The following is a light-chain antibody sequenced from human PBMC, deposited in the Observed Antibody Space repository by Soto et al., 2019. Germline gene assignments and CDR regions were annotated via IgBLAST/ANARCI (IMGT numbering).Light chain of an antibody. CDR3: QQYNSYPGT. CDR2: HAS. J-gene: IGKJ1*01. CDR1: QEMVHW. V-gene: IGKV1-5*01. Sequence: DIQMTQSPSSLSASIGDRVTLTCRASQEMVHWLAWYQQRPGKAPNLLVYHASSLRSGVPSRFSGSGSGREFTLTISSLQPNDSATYYCQQYNSYPGTFGQGTKVEI.